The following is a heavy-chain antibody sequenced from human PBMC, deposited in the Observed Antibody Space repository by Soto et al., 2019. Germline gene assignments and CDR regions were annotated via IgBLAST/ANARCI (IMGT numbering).Heavy chain of an antibody. V-gene: IGHV3-23*01. D-gene: IGHD6-13*01. J-gene: IGHJ4*02. CDR2: ISGSGGNT. CDR3: AKGLSIAAAGTFDY. CDR1: GFTFASYA. Sequence: EVQLLESGGGLVQPGGSLRLSCAASGFTFASYAMSWVRQAPGKGLEWVSGISGSGGNTYNADSVKGRFTISRDNSKNTLYLDMISLRAEDTAVYYCAKGLSIAAAGTFDYWVQGTLVTVS.